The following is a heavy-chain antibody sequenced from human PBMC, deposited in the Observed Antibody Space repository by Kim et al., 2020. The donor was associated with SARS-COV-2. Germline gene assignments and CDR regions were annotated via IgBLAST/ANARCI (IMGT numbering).Heavy chain of an antibody. Sequence: SETLSLTCTVSGGSISSSSYYWGWIRQPPGKGLEWIGSIYYSGSTYYNPSLKSRVTISVDTSKNQFSLKLSSVTAADTAVYYCARDRGIQLWPHYYYYGMDVWGQGTTVTVSS. V-gene: IGHV4-39*07. CDR2: IYYSGST. CDR3: ARDRGIQLWPHYYYYGMDV. D-gene: IGHD5-18*01. CDR1: GGSISSSSYY. J-gene: IGHJ6*02.